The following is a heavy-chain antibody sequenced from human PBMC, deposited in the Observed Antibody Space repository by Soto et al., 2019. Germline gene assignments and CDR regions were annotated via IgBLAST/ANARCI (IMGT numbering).Heavy chain of an antibody. Sequence: QVQLVQSGAEVKKPGASVKVSCKASGYTFTSYYMHWVRQAPGQGLEWMGIINPSGGSTSYAQKFQGRVXXTXDXXTSTVYMELSSLRSEDTAVYYCARDKNWNDFDFDYWGQGTLVTVSS. CDR1: GYTFTSYY. CDR3: ARDKNWNDFDFDY. D-gene: IGHD1-1*01. J-gene: IGHJ4*02. V-gene: IGHV1-46*01. CDR2: INPSGGST.